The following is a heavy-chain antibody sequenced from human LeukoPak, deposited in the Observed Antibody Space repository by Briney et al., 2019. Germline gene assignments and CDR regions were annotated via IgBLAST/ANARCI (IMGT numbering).Heavy chain of an antibody. CDR3: ARDVPLSEWVLERPDY. J-gene: IGHJ4*02. CDR2: INPNSGGT. Sequence: GASVKVSCKTSGYVFTGYYIHWMRQAPGQGLEWMGWINPNSGGTNYAQKFQGRVTMTGDTSIRTAYMELSRLGSDDTAVYYCARDVPLSEWVLERPDYWGQGTLVTVSS. D-gene: IGHD1-1*01. CDR1: GYVFTGYY. V-gene: IGHV1-2*02.